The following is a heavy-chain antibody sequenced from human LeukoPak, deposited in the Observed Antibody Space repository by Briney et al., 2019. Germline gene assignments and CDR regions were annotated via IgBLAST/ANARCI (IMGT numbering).Heavy chain of an antibody. CDR1: GFTFSSYS. Sequence: GGSLRLSCAASGFTFSSYSMNWVRQAPGKGREWVSHITASGTAMFYADSVKGRFTISRDNAKNSLYLQMNSLRDEDTAVYYCASSGSYRFDYWGQGTLVTVSS. V-gene: IGHV3-48*02. CDR3: ASSGSYRFDY. CDR2: ITASGTAM. J-gene: IGHJ4*02. D-gene: IGHD1-26*01.